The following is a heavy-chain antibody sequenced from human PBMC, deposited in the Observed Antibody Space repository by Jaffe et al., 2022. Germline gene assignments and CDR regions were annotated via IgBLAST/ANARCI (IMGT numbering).Heavy chain of an antibody. V-gene: IGHV3-48*01. CDR1: GFTFSSYS. J-gene: IGHJ2*01. CDR3: ARDSHHLAYGDSHYWYFDL. Sequence: EVQLVESGGGLVQPGGSLRLSCAASGFTFSSYSMNWVRQAPGKGLEWVSYISSSSSTIYYADSVKGRFTISRDNAKNSLYLQMNSLRAEDTAVYYCARDSHHLAYGDSHYWYFDLWGRGTLVTVSS. D-gene: IGHD4-17*01. CDR2: ISSSSSTI.